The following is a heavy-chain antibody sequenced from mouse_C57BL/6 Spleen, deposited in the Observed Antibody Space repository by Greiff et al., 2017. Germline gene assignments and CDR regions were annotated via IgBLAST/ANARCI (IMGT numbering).Heavy chain of an antibody. Sequence: EVKVVESGGGLVKPGGSLKLSCAASGFTFSSYAMSWVRQTPEKRLEWVATISDGGSYTYYPDNVKGRFTISRDNAKNNLYLQMSHLKSEDTAMYYCARGGIYYDYLDYWGQGTTLTVSS. J-gene: IGHJ2*01. CDR2: ISDGGSYT. CDR1: GFTFSSYA. D-gene: IGHD2-4*01. V-gene: IGHV5-4*03. CDR3: ARGGIYYDYLDY.